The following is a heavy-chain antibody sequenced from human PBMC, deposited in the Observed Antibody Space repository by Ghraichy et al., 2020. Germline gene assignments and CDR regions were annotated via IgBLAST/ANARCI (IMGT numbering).Heavy chain of an antibody. CDR3: ASDKLGYSYGSPQGY. J-gene: IGHJ4*02. CDR2: ISSSSSTI. Sequence: LSLTCAASGFTFSSYSMNWVRQAPGKGLEWVSYISSSSSTIYYADSVKGRFTISRDNAKNSLYLQMNSLRDEDTAVYYCASDKLGYSYGSPQGYWGQGTLVTVSS. D-gene: IGHD5-18*01. CDR1: GFTFSSYS. V-gene: IGHV3-48*02.